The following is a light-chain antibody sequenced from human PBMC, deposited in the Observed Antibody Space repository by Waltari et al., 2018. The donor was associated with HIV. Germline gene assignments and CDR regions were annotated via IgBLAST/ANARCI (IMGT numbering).Light chain of an antibody. V-gene: IGLV1-40*01. CDR1: SPNSGAGCD. J-gene: IGLJ3*02. Sequence: QSVLTQPPSVSGAPGQRVTSSCTGSSPNSGAGCDVQWDQQLPGAAPKLLIFGADIRPSGVPDRFSGSKSGRSASLAISGLQSDDEADYFCQSYDTDLKSGVFGGGTKVTVL. CDR2: GAD. CDR3: QSYDTDLKSGV.